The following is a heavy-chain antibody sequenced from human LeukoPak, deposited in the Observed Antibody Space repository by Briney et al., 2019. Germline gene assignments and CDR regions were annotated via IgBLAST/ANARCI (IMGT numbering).Heavy chain of an antibody. D-gene: IGHD5-12*01. CDR2: IWYDGSNK. Sequence: GRFLRLSCAASGFTFSSYGMHWVRKAPGKGLEWVVVIWYDGSNKYCADSVKGRFTISRDKSKNTLYLQMNSLRAEDTAVYYCAREGGYSGYDSFDYWGQGTLVTVSS. V-gene: IGHV3-33*01. CDR3: AREGGYSGYDSFDY. CDR1: GFTFSSYG. J-gene: IGHJ4*02.